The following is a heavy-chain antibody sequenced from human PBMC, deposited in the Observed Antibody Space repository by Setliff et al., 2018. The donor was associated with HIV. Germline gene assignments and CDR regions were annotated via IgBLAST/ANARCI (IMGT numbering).Heavy chain of an antibody. CDR1: GDTFSNHV. J-gene: IGHJ4*02. D-gene: IGHD6-6*01. CDR2: IIPFLGPP. Sequence: SVKVSCKTSGDTFSNHVITWVRQAPGQGLEWMGGIIPFLGPPNYAQRFQRRLTITADESTNTAYMELSSLKSEDTAVYYCARDPTGGAARFDYWGQGTLVTVSS. CDR3: ARDPTGGAARFDY. V-gene: IGHV1-69*13.